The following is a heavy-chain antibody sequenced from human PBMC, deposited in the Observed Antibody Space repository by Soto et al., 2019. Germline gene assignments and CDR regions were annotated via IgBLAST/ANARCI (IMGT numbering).Heavy chain of an antibody. CDR2: ISGSGGST. Sequence: PGGSLILSCAASGFTFSSYAMSWVRQAPGKGLEWVSAISGSGGSTYYADSVKGRFTISRDNAKNSLYLQMNSLRAEDTAVYYCARDHYGAGSYYYYYYGMDVWGQGTTVTVSS. D-gene: IGHD3-10*01. CDR1: GFTFSSYA. CDR3: ARDHYGAGSYYYYYYGMDV. V-gene: IGHV3-23*01. J-gene: IGHJ6*02.